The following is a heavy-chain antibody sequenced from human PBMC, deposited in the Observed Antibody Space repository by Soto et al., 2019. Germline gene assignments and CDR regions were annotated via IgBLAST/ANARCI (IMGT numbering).Heavy chain of an antibody. CDR2: ISWNSGSI. D-gene: IGHD6-13*01. V-gene: IGHV3-9*01. J-gene: IGHJ5*02. CDR3: AKDRGSSSWYEAWFDP. Sequence: PGGSLRLSCAASGFTFDDYAMHWVRQAPGKGLEWVSGISWNSGSIGYADSVKGRFTISRDNAKNSLYLQMNSLRAEDTALYYCAKDRGSSSWYEAWFDPWGQGTLVTVSS. CDR1: GFTFDDYA.